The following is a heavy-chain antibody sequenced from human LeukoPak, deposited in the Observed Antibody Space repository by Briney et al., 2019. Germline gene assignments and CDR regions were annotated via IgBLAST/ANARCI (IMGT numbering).Heavy chain of an antibody. CDR3: AKDYYGSGAHDY. J-gene: IGHJ4*02. D-gene: IGHD3-10*01. V-gene: IGHV3-30*18. CDR1: GFTFSSYG. CDR2: ISYDGSNK. Sequence: GGSLRLSCAASGFTFSSYGMHWVRQAPGKGLEWVAAISYDGSNKYYADSVKGRFTISRDNSKNTLYLQMNSLRAEDTAVYYCAKDYYGSGAHDYWGQGTLVTVSS.